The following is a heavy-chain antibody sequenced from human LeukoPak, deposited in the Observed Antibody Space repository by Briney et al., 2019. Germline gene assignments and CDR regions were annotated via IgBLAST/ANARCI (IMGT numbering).Heavy chain of an antibody. CDR1: GGSISSGGYS. CDR3: ARNIAVAGRGDYMDV. D-gene: IGHD6-19*01. CDR2: IYYSGST. Sequence: PSQTLSLTCAVSGGSISSGGYSWSWIRQPPGKGLEWIGYIYYSGSTYYNPSLKSRVTISVDTSKNQFSLKLSSVTAADTAVYYCARNIAVAGRGDYMDVWGKGTTVTISS. V-gene: IGHV4-30-2*03. J-gene: IGHJ6*03.